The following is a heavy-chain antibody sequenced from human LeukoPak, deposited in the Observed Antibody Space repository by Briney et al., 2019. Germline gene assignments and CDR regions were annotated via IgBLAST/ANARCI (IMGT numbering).Heavy chain of an antibody. Sequence: GGSLRLSCAASGFTFSSYAMSWVRQAPGKGLEWVSAISGSGDSTYYGDSVKGRFTISRDNSKNTLYLQMNSLRAEDTAVYYCARGDGDYVCVYWGQGTLVTVSS. D-gene: IGHD4-17*01. J-gene: IGHJ4*02. CDR2: ISGSGDST. CDR3: ARGDGDYVCVY. CDR1: GFTFSSYA. V-gene: IGHV3-23*01.